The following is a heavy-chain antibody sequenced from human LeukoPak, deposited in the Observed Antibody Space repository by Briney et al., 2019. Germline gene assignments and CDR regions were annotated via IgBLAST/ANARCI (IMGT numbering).Heavy chain of an antibody. J-gene: IGHJ5*02. CDR3: AKDQNYYDSSGPGDP. Sequence: GGSLRLSCAASGFTFYDYAMHWVRQAPGEGLEWVSGISWNSGSIGYADSVKGRFTISRDNAKNSLYLQMNSLRAEDTALYYCAKDQNYYDSSGPGDPWGQGTLVTVSS. CDR2: ISWNSGSI. D-gene: IGHD3-22*01. CDR1: GFTFYDYA. V-gene: IGHV3-9*01.